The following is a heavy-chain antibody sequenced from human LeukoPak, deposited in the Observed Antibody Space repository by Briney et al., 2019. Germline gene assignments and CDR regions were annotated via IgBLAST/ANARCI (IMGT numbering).Heavy chain of an antibody. J-gene: IGHJ5*02. CDR3: ARVYYYDSHTRWFDP. CDR2: INHSGST. D-gene: IGHD3-10*01. Sequence: SETLSLTCAVYSGSFSGYYWSWIRQPPGKGLEWIGEINHSGSTNYNPSPKSRVTISVDTSKNQFSLKLSSVTAADTAVYYCARVYYYDSHTRWFDPWGQGTLVTVSS. CDR1: SGSFSGYY. V-gene: IGHV4-34*01.